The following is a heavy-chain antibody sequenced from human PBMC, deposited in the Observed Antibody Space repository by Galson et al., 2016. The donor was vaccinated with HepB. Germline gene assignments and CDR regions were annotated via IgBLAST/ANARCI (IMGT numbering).Heavy chain of an antibody. V-gene: IGHV1-18*01. Sequence: SVKVSCKASGYTFTTSGISWVRQAPGQGLEWMGWISTYSGNTKYAQKFQGGLTLTTDSSTTTAYMELRSLRFDDTALYYCARDVQDHFDSWGQGTLVTVSS. CDR2: ISTYSGNT. CDR3: ARDVQDHFDS. J-gene: IGHJ4*02. CDR1: GYTFTTSG.